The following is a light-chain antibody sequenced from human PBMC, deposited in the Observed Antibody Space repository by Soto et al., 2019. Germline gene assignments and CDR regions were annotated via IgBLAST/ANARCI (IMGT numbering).Light chain of an antibody. Sequence: DIQMTQSPSSVSASVGDRVTITCLASQGISGWLAWYQRKPGKAPKLLIYSASSLHSGVRSRFSGSRSGTDFTLTIICLQPEDFATYYCQQANSFPLTFGQGARLEI. J-gene: IGKJ5*01. V-gene: IGKV1-12*01. CDR3: QQANSFPLT. CDR2: SAS. CDR1: QGISGW.